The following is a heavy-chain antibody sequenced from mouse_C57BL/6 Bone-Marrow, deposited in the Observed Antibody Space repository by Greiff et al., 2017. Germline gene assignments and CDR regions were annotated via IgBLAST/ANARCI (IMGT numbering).Heavy chain of an antibody. CDR3: VIYYDYDEDYYYAMDY. CDR1: GYTFTSYG. CDR2: IYPRSGNT. J-gene: IGHJ4*01. D-gene: IGHD2-4*01. Sequence: LVESGAELARPGASVKLSCKASGYTFTSYGISWVKQRTGQGLEWIGEIYPRSGNTYYNEKFKGKATLTADKSSSTAYMELRSLTSEDSAVYFCVIYYDYDEDYYYAMDYWGQGTSVTVSS. V-gene: IGHV1-81*01.